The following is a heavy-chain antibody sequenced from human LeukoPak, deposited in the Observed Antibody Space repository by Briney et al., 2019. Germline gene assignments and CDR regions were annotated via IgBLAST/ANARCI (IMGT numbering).Heavy chain of an antibody. Sequence: GGSLRLSCAASGFTFSPYPMNWVRQAPGKGLEWVSYISGPSDTIHYADSVKGRFTISRDNARNSLYLQMNSLGAEDTAVYYCARDLGRDRYFDSWGQGTLVTVSS. V-gene: IGHV3-48*04. CDR3: ARDLGRDRYFDS. CDR2: ISGPSDTI. J-gene: IGHJ4*02. CDR1: GFTFSPYP. D-gene: IGHD5-24*01.